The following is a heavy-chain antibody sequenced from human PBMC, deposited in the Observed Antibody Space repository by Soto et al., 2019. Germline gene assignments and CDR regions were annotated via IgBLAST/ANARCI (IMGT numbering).Heavy chain of an antibody. CDR2: ISYDGSIT. CDR1: EFDFSRNG. CDR3: ARPGLDYWTGRYYFDR. V-gene: IGHV3-30*03. D-gene: IGHD3-3*01. Sequence: QVQLVQSGGGVVQPGRSLRLSCAASEFDFSRNGMHWIRQAPGKGLEWVAVISYDGSITYYADSVKGRFTISRDNSKNTLYLQMSSLRAEDTAVYYCARPGLDYWTGRYYFDRWGQGTLVSVSS. J-gene: IGHJ4*02.